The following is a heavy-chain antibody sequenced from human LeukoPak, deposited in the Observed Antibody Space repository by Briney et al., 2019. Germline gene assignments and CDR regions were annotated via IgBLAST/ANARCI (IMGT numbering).Heavy chain of an antibody. J-gene: IGHJ4*02. V-gene: IGHV1-2*02. CDR1: AYTFTGYY. CDR2: INLKSGGT. Sequence: GASVKVSCKASAYTFTGYYMHWVRQAPGQGLEWMGWINLKSGGTNYAQKFQGRVTMTRGTSISTAYMELSRLRSDDTAVYYCARVRYRLAETYIDYWGQGTLVTVSS. CDR3: ARVRYRLAETYIDY. D-gene: IGHD3-16*01.